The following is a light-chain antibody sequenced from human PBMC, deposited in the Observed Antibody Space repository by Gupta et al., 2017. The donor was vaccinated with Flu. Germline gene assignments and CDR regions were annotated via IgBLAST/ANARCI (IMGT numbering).Light chain of an antibody. V-gene: IGKV3-20*01. CDR1: QSVSTSY. CDR3: QQYGSSPYT. J-gene: IGKJ2*01. Sequence: EIVLTQSPGTLSLSPGERATLPCRASQSVSTSYLAWYQQKPGQAPRLLIYGTFNRATGVPDRFIGGGSGTDFTLTISRLEPEDFAVYSCQQYGSSPYTLGQGTKLEIK. CDR2: GTF.